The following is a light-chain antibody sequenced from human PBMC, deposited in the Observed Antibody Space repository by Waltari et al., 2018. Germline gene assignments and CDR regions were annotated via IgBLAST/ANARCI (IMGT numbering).Light chain of an antibody. V-gene: IGKV3-11*01. Sequence: EIVLTQSPATLSLSPGERATLSCRASQSVSSYLAWYQQKPGQAPRLLIYDASNRATGIPARLSGSGSGTDFTLTISSLEPEDFAVYYCQQRSNWPRSQFTFGPGTKVDIK. CDR1: QSVSSY. CDR3: QQRSNWPRSQFT. CDR2: DAS. J-gene: IGKJ3*01.